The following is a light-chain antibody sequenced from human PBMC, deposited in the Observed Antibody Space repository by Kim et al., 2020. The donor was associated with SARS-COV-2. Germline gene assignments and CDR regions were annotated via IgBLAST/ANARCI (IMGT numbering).Light chain of an antibody. CDR3: QQYNSYSWT. CDR1: QDINNL. J-gene: IGKJ1*01. V-gene: IGKV1-5*01. CDR2: DTS. Sequence: ASVGDRVTITCRASQDINNLLAWYQQKPGKAPKLLIFDTSILESGVPSRFSGSGSGTEFTLTISSLQPDDFATYYCQQYNSYSWTFGQGTKVDIK.